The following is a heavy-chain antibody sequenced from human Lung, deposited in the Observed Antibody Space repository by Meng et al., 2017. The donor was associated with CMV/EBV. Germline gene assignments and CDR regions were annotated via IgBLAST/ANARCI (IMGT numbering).Heavy chain of an antibody. CDR2: INHSGST. CDR3: ARARIVPAYYYVMDV. D-gene: IGHD2-2*01. J-gene: IGHJ6*02. V-gene: IGHV4-34*01. CDR1: GFIVSDNY. Sequence: SXAASGFIVSDNYMNWVRQPPGKGLEWIGEINHSGSTNYNPSLKSRVTISVDTSKNQFSLKLSAVTAADTAVYYCARARIVPAYYYVMDVWGQGXTVTVSS.